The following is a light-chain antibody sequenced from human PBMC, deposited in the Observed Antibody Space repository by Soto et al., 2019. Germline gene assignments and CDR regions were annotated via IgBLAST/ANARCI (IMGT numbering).Light chain of an antibody. Sequence: AIQFTQSPASLSASVGDRVGITCRVSQGVSNALAWYQQKPGKPPRLLIYHASSLESGVPSRFSGSGSGTDFTLTINSLQPEDFATYYCQQFNSYPLTFGGGTKV. V-gene: IGKV1-13*02. CDR2: HAS. CDR3: QQFNSYPLT. CDR1: QGVSNA. J-gene: IGKJ4*01.